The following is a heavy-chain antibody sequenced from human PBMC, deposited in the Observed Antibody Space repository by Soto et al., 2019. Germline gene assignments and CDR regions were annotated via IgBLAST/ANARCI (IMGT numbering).Heavy chain of an antibody. J-gene: IGHJ6*02. Sequence: GGSLRLSCAASGFTFSSYDMHWVRQATGKGLDWVSAIGTAGDTYYPGSVKGRFTISRENAKNSLYLQMNSLRAGDTAVYYCARGPHYDDSSGYSYYYGMDVWGQGTTVTVSS. V-gene: IGHV3-13*01. CDR3: ARGPHYDDSSGYSYYYGMDV. CDR1: GFTFSSYD. CDR2: IGTAGDT. D-gene: IGHD3-22*01.